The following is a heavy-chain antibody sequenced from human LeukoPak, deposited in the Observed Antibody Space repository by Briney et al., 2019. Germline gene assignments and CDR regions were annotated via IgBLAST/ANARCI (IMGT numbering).Heavy chain of an antibody. CDR3: AKPSGRVRGWCFDL. J-gene: IGHJ2*01. CDR1: GFTFNTYA. CDR2: ISGGDVST. V-gene: IGHV3-23*01. Sequence: PGGSLRLSCAASGFTFNTYAMSWVRQAPGKGLEWVSSISGGDVSTSYADSVKGRFIISRDNSKNTLYLEMDSLRAEDTAVYYCAKPSGRVRGWCFDLWGRGTVVTVSS. D-gene: IGHD3-10*02.